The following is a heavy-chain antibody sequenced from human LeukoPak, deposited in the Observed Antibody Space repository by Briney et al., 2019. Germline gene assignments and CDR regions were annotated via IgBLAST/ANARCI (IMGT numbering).Heavy chain of an antibody. D-gene: IGHD6-13*01. J-gene: IGHJ4*02. CDR3: AKGISAAVSTTYFDY. Sequence: GGSLRLSCAASGFTFSSYAMSWVRQAPGEGLEWVSTISGGGGVTYYADSVMGRFTISRDNSRDTLYLQMNSLRAADTAVYYCAKGISAAVSTTYFDYWGQGTLVTVSS. CDR1: GFTFSSYA. V-gene: IGHV3-23*01. CDR2: ISGGGGVT.